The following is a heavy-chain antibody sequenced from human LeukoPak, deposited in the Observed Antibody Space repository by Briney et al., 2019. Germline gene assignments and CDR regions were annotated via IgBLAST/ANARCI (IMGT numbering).Heavy chain of an antibody. D-gene: IGHD3-3*02. Sequence: PSETLSLTCTVSGSSISSGGYYWSRIRQPPGKGLEWIGYIYHSGSTYYNPSLKSRVTISVDRSKNQFSLKLSSVTAADTAVYYCARDLGLIFGVARSGDVTSDWGQGTLVTVSS. CDR1: GSSISSGGYY. V-gene: IGHV4-30-2*01. CDR2: IYHSGST. J-gene: IGHJ4*02. CDR3: ARDLGLIFGVARSGDVTSD.